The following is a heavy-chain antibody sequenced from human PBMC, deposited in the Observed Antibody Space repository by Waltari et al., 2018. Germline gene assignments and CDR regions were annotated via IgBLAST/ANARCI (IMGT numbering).Heavy chain of an antibody. CDR3: ARDVAIALDY. D-gene: IGHD5-12*01. CDR2: IYTSGST. Sequence: SGGSISSGSYYWSWIRQPAGKGLEWIGRIYTSGSTNYNPSLKSRVTISVDTSKNQFSLKLSSVTAADTAVYYCARDVAIALDYWGQGTLVTVSS. V-gene: IGHV4-61*02. CDR1: GGSISSGSYY. J-gene: IGHJ4*02.